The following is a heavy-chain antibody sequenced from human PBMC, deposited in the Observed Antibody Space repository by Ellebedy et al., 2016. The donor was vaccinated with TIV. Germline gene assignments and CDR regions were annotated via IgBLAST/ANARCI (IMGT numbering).Heavy chain of an antibody. V-gene: IGHV3-7*01. CDR1: GFSFRSYW. J-gene: IGHJ5*02. D-gene: IGHD4-17*01. CDR3: ARRASYGDYAVQVNPWFDP. CDR2: IRQEGDKI. Sequence: PGGSLRLSCAVSGFSFRSYWMSWVRQAPGKGLEWVAKIRQEGDKIYYVESVKGRFTISRDNAKNSLFLQMNSLRVEDTAVYYCARRASYGDYAVQVNPWFDPWGQGTLVTVSS.